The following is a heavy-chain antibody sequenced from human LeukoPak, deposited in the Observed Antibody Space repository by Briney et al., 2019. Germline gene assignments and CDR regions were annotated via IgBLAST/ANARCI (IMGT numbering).Heavy chain of an antibody. V-gene: IGHV5-51*01. J-gene: IGHJ4*02. CDR3: ARPASTPPAYFDY. CDR2: IYPGDSDT. CDR1: GYSFTSYW. Sequence: GESLKISCKGSGYSFTSYWVGWVRQMPGKGLEWMGIIYPGDSDTRYSPSFQGQVTISADKSISTAYLQWSSLKASDTAMYYCARPASTPPAYFDYWGQGTLVTVSS. D-gene: IGHD5/OR15-5a*01.